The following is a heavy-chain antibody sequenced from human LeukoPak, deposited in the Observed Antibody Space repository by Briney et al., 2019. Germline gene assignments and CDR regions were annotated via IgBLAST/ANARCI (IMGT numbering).Heavy chain of an antibody. J-gene: IGHJ6*03. CDR3: ARDGDSSSSNYYYYMDV. V-gene: IGHV1-18*01. Sequence: ASLKVSCKASGYTFTSYGITWVRQAPGQGLEWVGWISVYNGNADYAQKLQGRVTMTTDRSTSTAYMELRSLRSDDTAVYYCARDGDSSSSNYYYYMDVWAKGPRSPSP. CDR2: ISVYNGNA. CDR1: GYTFTSYG. D-gene: IGHD6-6*01.